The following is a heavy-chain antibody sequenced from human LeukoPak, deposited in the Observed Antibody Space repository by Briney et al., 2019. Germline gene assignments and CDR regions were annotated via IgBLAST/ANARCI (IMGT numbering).Heavy chain of an antibody. Sequence: SETLSLTCTVSGGSISSGSNYWSWIRQPARKGLEWIGRIYTSGTTTYNPSLRSRVTISLDTSKNQLSLKLSSVTAADTAVYYCARDPVVSGYFDYWGQGTLVTVSS. J-gene: IGHJ4*03. CDR2: IYTSGTT. V-gene: IGHV4-61*02. CDR1: GGSISSGSNY. CDR3: ARDPVVSGYFDY. D-gene: IGHD2-21*01.